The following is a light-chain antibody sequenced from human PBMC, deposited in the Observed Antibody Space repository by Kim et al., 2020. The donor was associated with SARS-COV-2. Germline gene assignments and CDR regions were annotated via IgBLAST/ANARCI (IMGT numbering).Light chain of an antibody. CDR3: QSYDSSNVV. J-gene: IGLJ2*01. Sequence: GSAVNISWPRRRSSIANYYVQWYQQRPGNAPTTVIYEDNERPSGVPDRFSGSIDSSSNSASFTISGLKTEDEADYYCQSYDSSNVVFGGGTQLTVL. CDR1: RSSIANYY. CDR2: EDN. V-gene: IGLV6-57*03.